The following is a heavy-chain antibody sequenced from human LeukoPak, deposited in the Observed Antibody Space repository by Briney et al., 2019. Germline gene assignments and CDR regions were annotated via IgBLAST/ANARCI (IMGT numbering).Heavy chain of an antibody. Sequence: GASVKVSCKASGYTFTSYYMHWVRQAPGQGLEWMGIINPSGGSTSYAQKFQGRVTMTTDTSTSTAYMELRSLRSDDTAVYYCARTYSSSRFDYWGQGTLVTVTS. CDR2: INPSGGST. CDR1: GYTFTSYY. J-gene: IGHJ4*02. D-gene: IGHD6-19*01. CDR3: ARTYSSSRFDY. V-gene: IGHV1-46*01.